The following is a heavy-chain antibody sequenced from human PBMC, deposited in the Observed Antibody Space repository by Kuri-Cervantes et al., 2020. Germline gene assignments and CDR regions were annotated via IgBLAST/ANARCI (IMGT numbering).Heavy chain of an antibody. CDR3: AREGRTGDAFDI. CDR1: GGSVSSGSYY. V-gene: IGHV4-39*07. CDR2: IYYSGST. D-gene: IGHD3/OR15-3a*01. J-gene: IGHJ3*02. Sequence: SETLSLTCTVSGGSVSSGSYYWGWIRHPPGKGLEWIGSIYYSGSTYYNPSLKSRVTISVDTSKNQFSLKLSSVTAADTAVYYCAREGRTGDAFDIWGQGTMVTVSS.